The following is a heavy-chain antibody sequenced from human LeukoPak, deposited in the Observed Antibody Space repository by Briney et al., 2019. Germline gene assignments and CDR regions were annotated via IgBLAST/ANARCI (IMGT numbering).Heavy chain of an antibody. J-gene: IGHJ6*02. CDR3: ATRPHGDNRYYYYGMDA. CDR2: NNHSGST. Sequence: SETLSLTCAVYGGSFSGYYWSWIRHPPGKGLEWVGENNHSGSTNYNPSLKSRVTISVDTSKTQFSLKRSCVTAADTAVYYCATRPHGDNRYYYYGMDAWGQGTTVTVSS. CDR1: GGSFSGYY. D-gene: IGHD4-17*01. V-gene: IGHV4-34*01.